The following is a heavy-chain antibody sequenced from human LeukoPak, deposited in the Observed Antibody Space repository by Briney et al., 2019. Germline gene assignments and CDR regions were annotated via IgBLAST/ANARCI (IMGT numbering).Heavy chain of an antibody. J-gene: IGHJ4*02. V-gene: IGHV3-30-3*01. CDR2: ISYSGSNK. D-gene: IGHD6-19*01. CDR3: ATPRHYSSGWYGYYSDY. CDR1: GFTFSSYA. Sequence: GGSMRLSCAASGFTFSSYAMHWVRQAQGKGLEWVVVISYSGSNKNYADSVKGRFTISRDNSKNTLYLQMNSLRAEDTAVYYCATPRHYSSGWYGYYSDYWGQGTLVTVSS.